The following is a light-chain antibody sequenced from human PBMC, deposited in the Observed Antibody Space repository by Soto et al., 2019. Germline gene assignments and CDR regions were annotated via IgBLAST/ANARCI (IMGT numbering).Light chain of an antibody. V-gene: IGLV2-14*03. Sequence: QSVLTQPASMSGSPGQSITISCTGTRSDIGTYNYLSWYQQHPGKAPRLVISDVSNRPSGVSNRFSGSKSGNTASLTITGLSSEDEAYYYCMSYTTPSSFVFGSGTKLTVL. CDR2: DVS. J-gene: IGLJ1*01. CDR3: MSYTTPSSFV. CDR1: RSDIGTYNY.